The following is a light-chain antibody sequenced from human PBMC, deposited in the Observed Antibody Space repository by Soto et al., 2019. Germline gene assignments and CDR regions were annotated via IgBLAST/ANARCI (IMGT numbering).Light chain of an antibody. CDR3: QQSYSTPPT. Sequence: DIQMTQSPSTLPASVGDRGTITCRASQSISDWLAWYQQKPGTAPKVLIYHASNLQSGVPSRFSGSGSGTEFTLTISSLKTEDFATYYCQQSYSTPPTFGQGTKVDIK. CDR2: HAS. J-gene: IGKJ1*01. V-gene: IGKV1-39*01. CDR1: QSISDW.